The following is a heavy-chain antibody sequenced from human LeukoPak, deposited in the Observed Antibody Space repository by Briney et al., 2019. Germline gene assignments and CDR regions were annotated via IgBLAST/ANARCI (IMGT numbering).Heavy chain of an antibody. V-gene: IGHV3-72*01. CDR2: TRNKANSYTT. CDR1: GFTFSDHY. Sequence: GGSLRLSCAASGFTFSDHYMDWVRQAPGKGLEWVGRTRNKANSYTTEYAASVKGRFTISRDDSKNSLYLQMNSLKTEDTAVYYCARERELDYYYGMDVWGQGTTVTVSS. J-gene: IGHJ6*02. D-gene: IGHD1-7*01. CDR3: ARERELDYYYGMDV.